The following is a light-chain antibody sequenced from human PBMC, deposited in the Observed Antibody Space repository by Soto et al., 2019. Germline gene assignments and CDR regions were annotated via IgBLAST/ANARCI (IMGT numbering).Light chain of an antibody. Sequence: EIEVTQKPSSLSASVGDRVTITCRASQSISSYLNWYQHKPGKAPKLLIYAASSLESGVPSRFSGSGSGTDFTLTISSLQPEDFATDYCQQSYSTRWTFGHGSKVDI. CDR2: AAS. V-gene: IGKV1-39*01. J-gene: IGKJ1*01. CDR3: QQSYSTRWT. CDR1: QSISSY.